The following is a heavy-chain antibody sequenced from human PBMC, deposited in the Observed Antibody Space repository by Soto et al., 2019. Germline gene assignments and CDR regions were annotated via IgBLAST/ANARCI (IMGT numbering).Heavy chain of an antibody. D-gene: IGHD6-19*01. V-gene: IGHV1-18*01. CDR2: ISAYNGNT. CDR1: GYTFTSYG. Sequence: GASVKVSCKASGYTFTSYGISWVRQAPGQGLEWMGWISAYNGNTNYAQKLQGRVTMTTDTSTSTAYMELRSLRSEDTAVYYCATGPPLDYSGWLSVHVGMGSKFDYWGQGTLVTVSS. J-gene: IGHJ4*02. CDR3: ATGPPLDYSGWLSVHVGMGSKFDY.